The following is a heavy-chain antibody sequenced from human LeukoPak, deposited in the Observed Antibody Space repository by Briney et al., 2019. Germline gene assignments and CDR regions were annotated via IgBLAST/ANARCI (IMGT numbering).Heavy chain of an antibody. CDR1: GGSISSGDYY. CDR2: IYYSGST. D-gene: IGHD2-2*01. V-gene: IGHV4-30-4*08. CDR3: ARIVVVPAASWASYYYYYYMDV. Sequence: SQTLSLTCTVSGGSISSGDYYWSWIRQPPGTGLEWIGYIYYSGSTYYNPSLKSRVTISVDTSKNQFSLKLSSVTAADTAVYYCARIVVVPAASWASYYYYYYMDVWGKGTTVTVSS. J-gene: IGHJ6*03.